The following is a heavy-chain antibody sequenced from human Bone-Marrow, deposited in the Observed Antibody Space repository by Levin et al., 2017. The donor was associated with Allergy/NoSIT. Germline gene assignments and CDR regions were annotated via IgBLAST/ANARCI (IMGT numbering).Heavy chain of an antibody. Sequence: SETLSLTCAVSGGSISSSNWWSWVRQPPGKGLEWIGEIYHSGSTNYNPSLKSRVTISVDKSKNQFSLKLSSVTAADTAVYYCARDIRDYDYVWGSYRYFDYWGQGTLVTVSS. J-gene: IGHJ4*02. CDR3: ARDIRDYDYVWGSYRYFDY. CDR1: GGSISSSNW. D-gene: IGHD3-16*02. CDR2: IYHSGST. V-gene: IGHV4-4*02.